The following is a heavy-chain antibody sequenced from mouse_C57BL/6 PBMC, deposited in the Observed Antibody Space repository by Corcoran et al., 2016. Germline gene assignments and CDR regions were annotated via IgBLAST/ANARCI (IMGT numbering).Heavy chain of an antibody. D-gene: IGHD1-1*01. CDR1: GYSFTSYY. CDR3: ARWLPHLLRWDY. Sequence: QVQLQQSGPELVKPGASVKISCKASGYSFTSYYIHWVKQRPGQGLEWIGWIYPGSGNTKYNEKFKGKATLTADTPSSTAYMQLSSLTSEDYAVYYCARWLPHLLRWDYWGQGTTLTVSS. V-gene: IGHV1-66*01. J-gene: IGHJ2*01. CDR2: IYPGSGNT.